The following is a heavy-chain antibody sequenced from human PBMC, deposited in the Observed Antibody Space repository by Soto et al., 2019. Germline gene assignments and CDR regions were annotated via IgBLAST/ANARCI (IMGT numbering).Heavy chain of an antibody. Sequence: EVQLVESGGGLVQPGGSLRLSCEASGFTFSSYCMTWVRQAPGKGLEWVAHIKQDGSERYYVDSVKGRFTISRDNAKNSLSLQMNSLRAEDTAVYYCARVPSTRDIWSYGVGGRYYYYYMDVWGKGTTVTVSS. CDR2: IKQDGSER. CDR3: ARVPSTRDIWSYGVGGRYYYYYMDV. J-gene: IGHJ6*03. D-gene: IGHD1-7*01. CDR1: GFTFSSYC. V-gene: IGHV3-7*04.